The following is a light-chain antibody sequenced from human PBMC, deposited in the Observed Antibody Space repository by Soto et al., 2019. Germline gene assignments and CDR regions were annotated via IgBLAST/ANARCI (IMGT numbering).Light chain of an antibody. CDR2: SNH. CDR1: SLNIGGNP. Sequence: QSVLTQPPSASGTPGQMVTISCSGSSLNIGGNPVSWLQHLPGAPPKLLIHSNHKRPSGVPDRFSGSKSGTSASLAIRGLRSEDEADYYCVSWDDALRGHVFGTGTKLTVL. J-gene: IGLJ1*01. V-gene: IGLV1-47*02. CDR3: VSWDDALRGHV.